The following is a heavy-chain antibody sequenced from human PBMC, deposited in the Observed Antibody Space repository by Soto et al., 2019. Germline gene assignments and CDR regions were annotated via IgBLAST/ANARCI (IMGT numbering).Heavy chain of an antibody. J-gene: IGHJ4*02. CDR3: AKGSIEYSAAVDN. V-gene: IGHV3-23*01. Sequence: DVQLLESGGGLVQPGGSLRLSCAASGFSFSSYAMVWVRQAPGKGLEWVAVISARGGSSYFADSVKGRFTLSRDNSKNVFSLEMNSLRAEDTAIYFCAKGSIEYSAAVDNWGQGTLVVVSS. CDR2: ISARGGSS. CDR1: GFSFSSYA. D-gene: IGHD5-12*01.